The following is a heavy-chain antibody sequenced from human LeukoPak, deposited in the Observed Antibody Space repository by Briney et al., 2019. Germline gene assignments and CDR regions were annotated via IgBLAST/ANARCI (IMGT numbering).Heavy chain of an antibody. J-gene: IGHJ6*02. CDR2: ISGSGGST. V-gene: IGHV3-23*01. D-gene: IGHD5-18*01. CDR1: GFTFSSYA. CDR3: AKSDTAMVSYYYGMDV. Sequence: GGSLRLSCAASGFTFSSYAMSWVRQAPGKGLEWVSAISGSGGSTYYADSVKGRFTISRDNSKNTLYLQMNSLRAEDTAVYYCAKSDTAMVSYYYGMDVWDQGTTVTVSS.